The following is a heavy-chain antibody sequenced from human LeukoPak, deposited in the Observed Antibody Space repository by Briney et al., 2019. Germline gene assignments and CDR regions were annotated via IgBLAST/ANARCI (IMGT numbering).Heavy chain of an antibody. Sequence: PGGSLRLSCAASGFTFSDHHMDWVRQAPGKGLEWIGRSRNKGRGYSTVFAASVKGRFTISRDEPKNSLYLQMNSLKTEDTAVYYCTRTFYYETGGYYPDHWGQGTLVSVSS. CDR2: SRNKGRGYST. D-gene: IGHD3-22*01. J-gene: IGHJ4*02. CDR3: TRTFYYETGGYYPDH. CDR1: GFTFSDHH. V-gene: IGHV3-72*01.